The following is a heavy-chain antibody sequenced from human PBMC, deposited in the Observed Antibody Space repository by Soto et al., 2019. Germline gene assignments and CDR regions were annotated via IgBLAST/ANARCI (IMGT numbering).Heavy chain of an antibody. V-gene: IGHV1-18*01. D-gene: IGHD1-1*01. CDR2: ISAHNGKT. CDR3: ARGRYGDY. Sequence: QVHLVQSGAEVKNPGASVKVSCKASGYTFTSYGITWVRQAPGQGLEWMGWISAHNGKTDYAQKLQGRVIVTRDTSTSTAYMELRSLRSDDTAVYYCARGRYGDYWGQGALVTVSS. CDR1: GYTFTSYG. J-gene: IGHJ4*02.